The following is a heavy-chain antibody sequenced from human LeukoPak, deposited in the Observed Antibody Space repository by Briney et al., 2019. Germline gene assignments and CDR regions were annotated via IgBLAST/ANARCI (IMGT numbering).Heavy chain of an antibody. CDR3: ARLVKKTGYSSGWYGGAFDI. D-gene: IGHD6-19*01. V-gene: IGHV4-61*02. Sequence: SETLSLTCTVSGGSISSGSYYWGWIRQPAGKGLEWIGRIYTSGSTNYNPSLKSRVTISVDTSKNQFSLKLSSVTAADTAVYYCARLVKKTGYSSGWYGGAFDIWGQGTMVTVSS. J-gene: IGHJ3*02. CDR1: GGSISSGSYY. CDR2: IYTSGST.